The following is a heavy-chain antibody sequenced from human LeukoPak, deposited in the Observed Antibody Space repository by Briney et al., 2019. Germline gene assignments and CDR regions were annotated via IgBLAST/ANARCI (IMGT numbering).Heavy chain of an antibody. V-gene: IGHV3-66*01. CDR3: ARANWGHPMYYFDY. D-gene: IGHD7-27*01. J-gene: IGHJ4*02. Sequence: GGSLRLSCAASGFTVSSNYMSWVRQAPGKGLEWVSIIYSGGSTYYADSVKGRFTISRDNSKDTLYLQMNSLRAEDTAVYYCARANWGHPMYYFDYWGQGTLVTVSS. CDR2: IYSGGST. CDR1: GFTVSSNY.